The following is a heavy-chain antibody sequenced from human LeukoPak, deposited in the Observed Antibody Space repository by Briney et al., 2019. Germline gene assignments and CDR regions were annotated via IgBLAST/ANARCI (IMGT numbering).Heavy chain of an antibody. V-gene: IGHV1-2*06. CDR1: GYTFTGYY. J-gene: IGHJ4*02. D-gene: IGHD3-22*01. CDR3: ARTRAFYDSSGPGDY. CDR2: INPNSGGT. Sequence: APVKVSCKASGYTFTGYYMHWVRQAPGQGLEWMRRINPNSGGTNYAQKFQGRVTMTRDTSISTAYMELSRLRSDDTAVYYCARTRAFYDSSGPGDYWGQGTLVTVSS.